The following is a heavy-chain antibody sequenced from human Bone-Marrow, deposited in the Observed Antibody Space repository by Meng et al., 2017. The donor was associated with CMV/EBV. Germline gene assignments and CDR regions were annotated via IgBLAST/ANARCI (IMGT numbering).Heavy chain of an antibody. CDR2: FYTDGNI. Sequence: GESLKISCAASGFTVSSNEMSGVRQAPGKGLEWVSVFYTDGNIYYADSVKGRFTISRDISKNALYLQMNSLRVEDTAVYFCARGGFGRPLDHWGQGTLVTVSS. J-gene: IGHJ4*02. CDR1: GFTVSSNE. CDR3: ARGGFGRPLDH. V-gene: IGHV3-53*01. D-gene: IGHD3-10*01.